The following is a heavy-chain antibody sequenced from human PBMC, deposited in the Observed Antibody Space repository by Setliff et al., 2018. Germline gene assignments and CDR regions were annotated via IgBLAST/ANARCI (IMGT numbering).Heavy chain of an antibody. Sequence: SETLSLTCTVSGGSITSGSYAWSWIRQPAGQGLEWIGHFYTGGSPNYNPSLTSRVTISVDTSKNQFSLNLSSVTAADTAVYDCARVPSGNYQYYLDHWGQGTLVTVSS. D-gene: IGHD1-26*01. CDR2: FYTGGSP. CDR1: GGSITSGSYA. J-gene: IGHJ4*02. V-gene: IGHV4-61*09. CDR3: ARVPSGNYQYYLDH.